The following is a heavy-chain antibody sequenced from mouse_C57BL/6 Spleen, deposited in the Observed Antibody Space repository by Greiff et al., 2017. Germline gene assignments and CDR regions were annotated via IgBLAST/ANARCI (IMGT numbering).Heavy chain of an antibody. Sequence: VKLMESGPELVKPGASVKISCKASGYAFSSSWMNWVKQRPGKGLEWIGRIYPGDGDTNYNGKFKGKATLTADKSSSTAYMQLSSLTSEDSAVYFCARRGDSSGYLDYWGQGTTLTVSS. D-gene: IGHD3-2*02. J-gene: IGHJ2*01. CDR2: IYPGDGDT. CDR3: ARRGDSSGYLDY. V-gene: IGHV1-82*01. CDR1: GYAFSSSW.